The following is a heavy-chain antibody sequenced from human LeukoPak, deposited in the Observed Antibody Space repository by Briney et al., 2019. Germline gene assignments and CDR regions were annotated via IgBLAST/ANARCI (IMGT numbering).Heavy chain of an antibody. J-gene: IGHJ5*02. CDR2: VFHSGST. D-gene: IGHD6-19*01. Sequence: SETLSLTCTVSGGSVSSGSFYWSWIRQPPGKGLEWLGYVFHSGSTNYSPSLKSRVTISVDTSKNQFSLKLTSVTAADTAVYYCAREGQWLPDWFDPWGQGTLVTVSS. CDR1: GGSVSSGSFY. CDR3: AREGQWLPDWFDP. V-gene: IGHV4-61*01.